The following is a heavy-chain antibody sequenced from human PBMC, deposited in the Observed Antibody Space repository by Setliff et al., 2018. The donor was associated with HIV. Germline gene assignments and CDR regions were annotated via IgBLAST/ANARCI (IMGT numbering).Heavy chain of an antibody. CDR1: GFTSSRYD. V-gene: IGHV3-13*01. CDR3: ARVSNGDWDY. J-gene: IGHJ4*02. Sequence: GGSLRLSCAASGFTSSRYDMHWVRQAPGQGLEWVSAIGTDGDTYYAGSVKGRFTISRENAKNSLHLQMNSLRDGDTAVYYCARVSNGDWDYWGQGTLVAVSS. CDR2: IGTDGDT. D-gene: IGHD2-8*01.